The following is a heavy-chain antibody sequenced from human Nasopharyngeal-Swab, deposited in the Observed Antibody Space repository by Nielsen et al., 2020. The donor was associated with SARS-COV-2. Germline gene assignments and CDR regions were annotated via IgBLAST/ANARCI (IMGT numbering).Heavy chain of an antibody. CDR3: TTDFYFDY. J-gene: IGHJ4*02. CDR1: RLLFRASA. Sequence: ESLKISCAASRLLFRASAIHWVRQASGKGLEWVGRIGDKDHNYATTYGASVQGRFTISRDDSKNTAFLQMDSLKTEDTALYYCTTDFYFDYWGQGTLVTVSS. V-gene: IGHV3-73*01. CDR2: IGDKDHNYAT.